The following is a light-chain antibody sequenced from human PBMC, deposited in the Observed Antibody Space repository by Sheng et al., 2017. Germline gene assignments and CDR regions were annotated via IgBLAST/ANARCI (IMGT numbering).Light chain of an antibody. J-gene: IGKJ1*01. CDR3: QQYYSYPWT. V-gene: IGKV1-8*01. Sequence: AIRMTQSPSSFSASTGDRVTITCRASQGISSYLAWYQQKPGKAPKLLIYAASTLQSGVPSRFSGSGSGTDFTLTISCLQSEDFATYYCQQYYSYPWTFGQGPRWK. CDR1: QGISSY. CDR2: AAS.